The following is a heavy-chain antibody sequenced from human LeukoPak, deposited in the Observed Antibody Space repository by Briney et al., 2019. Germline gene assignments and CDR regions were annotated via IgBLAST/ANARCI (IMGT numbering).Heavy chain of an antibody. CDR1: GYTFTGYY. D-gene: IGHD6-13*01. CDR2: INPNSGGT. CDR3: ARMYSSSSDYYYYMDV. J-gene: IGHJ6*03. Sequence: ASVKVSCKASGYTFTGYYMHWVRQAPGQGLEWMGWINPNSGGTNYAQKFQGRVTMTRDTSISTAYMELSRLRSDDTAVYYCARMYSSSSDYYYYMDVWGKGTTVTVSS. V-gene: IGHV1-2*02.